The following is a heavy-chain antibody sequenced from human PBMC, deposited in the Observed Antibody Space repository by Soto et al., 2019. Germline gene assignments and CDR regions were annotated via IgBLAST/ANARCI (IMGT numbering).Heavy chain of an antibody. D-gene: IGHD2-8*02. CDR2: INHSGST. CDR3: ARDKITGLFDY. J-gene: IGHJ4*02. V-gene: IGHV4-34*01. CDR1: GGSFSGYY. Sequence: QVQLQQWGAGLLKPSETLSLTCAVYGGSFSGYYWTWIRQPPGTGLEWIGEINHSGSTNYNPSLKRXVTISVATSKNQFSLKLTSVTAADTAVYYCARDKITGLFDYWGQGTLVTVSS.